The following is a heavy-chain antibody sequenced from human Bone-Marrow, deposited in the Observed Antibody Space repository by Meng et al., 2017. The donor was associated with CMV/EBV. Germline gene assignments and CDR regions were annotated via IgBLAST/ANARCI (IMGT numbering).Heavy chain of an antibody. J-gene: IGHJ6*02. CDR1: GFTFSSYG. CDR2: IRYDGSNK. CDR3: ARGGNSVVPTAVLGGMDV. V-gene: IGHV3-30*02. D-gene: IGHD2-2*01. Sequence: GESLKISCAASGFTFSSYGMHWVRQAPGKGLEWVAFIRYDGSNKYYADSVKGRFTISRDNSKNTLYLQMNSLRAEDTAVYYCARGGNSVVPTAVLGGMDVWGQGATVTVSS.